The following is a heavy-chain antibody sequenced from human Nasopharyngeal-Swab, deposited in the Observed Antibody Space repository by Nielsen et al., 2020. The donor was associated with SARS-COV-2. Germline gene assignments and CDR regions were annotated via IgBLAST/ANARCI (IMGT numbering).Heavy chain of an antibody. Sequence: WIRQPPGKGLEWVSGINWNGGSTGYADSVKGRFTISRDNSKNTLYLQMNSLRAEDTAVYYCAKDLHPLLIAVAATRGCYFDYWGQGTLVTVSS. CDR2: INWNGGST. CDR3: AKDLHPLLIAVAATRGCYFDY. J-gene: IGHJ4*02. D-gene: IGHD6-19*01. V-gene: IGHV3-20*03.